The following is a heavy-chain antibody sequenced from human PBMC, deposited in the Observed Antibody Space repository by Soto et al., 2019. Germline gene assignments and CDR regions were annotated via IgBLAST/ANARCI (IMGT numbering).Heavy chain of an antibody. J-gene: IGHJ4*02. CDR3: AADRLWGRLVRGVTSGSYFDY. CDR2: IVVGSGNT. D-gene: IGHD3-10*01. Sequence: QMQLVQSGPEVKKPGTSVKVSCKASGFTFTSSAVQWVRQARGQRLEWIGWIVVGSGNTNYAQKCQERVTITRVMSISTASMELSSLISEATAVYYCAADRLWGRLVRGVTSGSYFDYWGQGTLVTVSS. CDR1: GFTFTSSA. V-gene: IGHV1-58*01.